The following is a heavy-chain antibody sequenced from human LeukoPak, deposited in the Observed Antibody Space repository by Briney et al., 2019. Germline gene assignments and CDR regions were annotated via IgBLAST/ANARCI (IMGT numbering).Heavy chain of an antibody. D-gene: IGHD4-17*01. Sequence: GGSLRLSCAASGFTFSSYWMHWVRQAPGKGLVWVSGTNTDGSSTMYADSVKGRFTIARDNAKNTLYLQMNSLRAEDTAVYYCYGASAEHWGRGTLVTVSS. CDR1: GFTFSSYW. CDR2: TNTDGSST. CDR3: YGASAEH. J-gene: IGHJ1*01. V-gene: IGHV3-74*03.